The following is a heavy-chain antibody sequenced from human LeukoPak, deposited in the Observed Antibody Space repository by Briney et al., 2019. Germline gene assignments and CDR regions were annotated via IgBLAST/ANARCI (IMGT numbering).Heavy chain of an antibody. CDR1: GFTFSSYG. CDR3: ARDYGGNSDYFDY. D-gene: IGHD4-17*01. J-gene: IGHJ4*02. Sequence: GGSLRLSCAASGFTFSSYGMHWVRQAPGKGLEWVAGIWFDGSNKYYADSVKGRFTISRDNFKNTLYLQMNSLRAEDTAVYYCARDYGGNSDYFDYWGQGTLVTVSS. CDR2: IWFDGSNK. V-gene: IGHV3-33*01.